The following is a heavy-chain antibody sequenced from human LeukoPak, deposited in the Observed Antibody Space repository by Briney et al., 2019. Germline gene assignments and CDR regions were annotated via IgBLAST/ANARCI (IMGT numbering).Heavy chain of an antibody. CDR2: INPNSGGT. Sequence: EASAKVSCKASGYTFTGYYMHWVRQAPGQGLEWMGWINPNSGGTNYAQKFQGRVTMTRDTSISTAYMELSKLRSDDTAVYYCARGYSYGYQPPLGYWGQGTLVTVSS. D-gene: IGHD5-18*01. CDR3: ARGYSYGYQPPLGY. V-gene: IGHV1-2*02. J-gene: IGHJ4*02. CDR1: GYTFTGYY.